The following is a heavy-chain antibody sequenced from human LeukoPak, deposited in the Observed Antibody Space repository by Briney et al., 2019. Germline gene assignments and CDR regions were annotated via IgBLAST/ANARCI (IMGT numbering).Heavy chain of an antibody. CDR3: SSGSIAY. J-gene: IGHJ4*02. Sequence: GGSLRLSCAASGFTFDDYAMHWVRQAPGKGLEWVSLISWDSANIYYADSVKGRFTVSRDNSKNSLFLQMSSLRPDDTAFYYCSSGSIAYWGQGTLVTVSS. CDR1: GFTFDDYA. CDR2: ISWDSANI. V-gene: IGHV3-43D*03.